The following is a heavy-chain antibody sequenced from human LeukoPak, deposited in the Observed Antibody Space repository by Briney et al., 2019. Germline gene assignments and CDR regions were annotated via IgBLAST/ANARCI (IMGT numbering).Heavy chain of an antibody. J-gene: IGHJ4*02. D-gene: IGHD4-23*01. CDR1: GFTFSSYS. CDR2: ISSSSYI. CDR3: ARGARGTTVVTEPTY. V-gene: IGHV3-21*01. Sequence: PGGSLRLSCAASGFTFSSYSMNWVRQAPGKGLEWVSSISSSSYIYYADSVKGRFTISRDNAKNSLYLQMNSLRAEDTAVYYCARGARGTTVVTEPTYWGQGTLVTVSS.